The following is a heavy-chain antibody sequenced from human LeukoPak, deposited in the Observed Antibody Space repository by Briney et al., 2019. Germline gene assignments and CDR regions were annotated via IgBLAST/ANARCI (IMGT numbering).Heavy chain of an antibody. Sequence: GGSLRLSCAASGFTFSSYWMSWVRQAPGKGLEWVANIKQDGSEKYYVDSVKGRFTISRDNAKNSLYLQMNSLRAEDTAVYYCARDRSSGWYWVFDYWGQGTLVTVSS. CDR2: IKQDGSEK. V-gene: IGHV3-7*01. J-gene: IGHJ4*02. D-gene: IGHD6-19*01. CDR3: ARDRSSGWYWVFDY. CDR1: GFTFSSYW.